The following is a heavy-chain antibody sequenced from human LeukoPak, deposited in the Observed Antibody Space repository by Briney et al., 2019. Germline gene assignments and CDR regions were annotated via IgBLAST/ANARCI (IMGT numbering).Heavy chain of an antibody. D-gene: IGHD3-3*01. CDR2: ISSSGSTI. CDR3: ARGYYDFWSGYYYYYYYGMDV. V-gene: IGHV3-11*01. J-gene: IGHJ6*02. Sequence: GGSLRLSCAASGFTFSDYYISWIRQAPGKGREWVSYISSSGSTIYYADSVKGRFTISRDNAKNSLYLQMNSLRAEDTAVYYCARGYYDFWSGYYYYYYYGMDVWGQGTTVTVSS. CDR1: GFTFSDYY.